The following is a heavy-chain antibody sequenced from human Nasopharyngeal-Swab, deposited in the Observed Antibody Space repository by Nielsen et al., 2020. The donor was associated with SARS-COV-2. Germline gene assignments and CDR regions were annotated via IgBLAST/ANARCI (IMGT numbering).Heavy chain of an antibody. Sequence: GVLKISCAASGFSFSTYWMHWVRHTPGKGLVWVSRLKTDGSDTMYADSVKGRFTISRDNAKNTMYLQMNSLREEDTALYYCARETSASGAYYFDFWGRGTRVTVSS. CDR1: GFSFSTYW. CDR3: ARETSASGAYYFDF. D-gene: IGHD3-16*01. CDR2: LKTDGSDT. J-gene: IGHJ4*02. V-gene: IGHV3-74*03.